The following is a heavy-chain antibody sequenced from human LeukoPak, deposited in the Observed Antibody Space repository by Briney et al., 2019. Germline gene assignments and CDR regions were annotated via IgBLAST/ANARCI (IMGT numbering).Heavy chain of an antibody. CDR3: ARGTLRYDYVWGSYRYTYYFDY. Sequence: SETLSLTCTVSGGSISSSNYYWGWIRQPPGKGLEWIGSIYYSGSTYCNPSLKSRVTISVDTSKNQFSLKLSSVTAADTAVYYCARGTLRYDYVWGSYRYTYYFDYWGQGTLVTVSS. CDR1: GGSISSSNYY. V-gene: IGHV4-39*01. D-gene: IGHD3-16*02. CDR2: IYYSGST. J-gene: IGHJ4*02.